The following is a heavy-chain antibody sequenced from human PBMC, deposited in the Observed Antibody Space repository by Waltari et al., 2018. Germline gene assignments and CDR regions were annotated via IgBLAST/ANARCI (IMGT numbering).Heavy chain of an antibody. J-gene: IGHJ5*02. CDR1: GGSFSGYY. V-gene: IGHV4-34*01. CDR3: ARDRVYNWNRGGFDP. Sequence: QVQLQQWGAGLLKPSETLSLTCAVYGGSFSGYYWSWIRQPPGKGLEWVGEINHSVSTKYDPSLKSRVTISVDTSKNQFSLKLSSVTAADTAVYYCARDRVYNWNRGGFDPWGQGTLVTVSS. D-gene: IGHD1-20*01. CDR2: INHSVST.